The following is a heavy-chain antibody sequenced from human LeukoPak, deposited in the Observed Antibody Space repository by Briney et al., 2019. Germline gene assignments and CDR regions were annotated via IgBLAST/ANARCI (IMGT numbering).Heavy chain of an antibody. CDR2: IYRSGST. J-gene: IGHJ3*02. CDR3: AKSNGYGLVDI. V-gene: IGHV4-38-2*02. CDR1: GYSINSGYY. D-gene: IGHD3-10*01. Sequence: SETLSLTCTVSGYSINSGYYWDWIRQPPGKGLEWIGSIYRSGSTYYNPSLKGRATISVDTSNNHFSLKLTSVTAADTAVYYCAKSNGYGLVDIWGQGTMVTVSS.